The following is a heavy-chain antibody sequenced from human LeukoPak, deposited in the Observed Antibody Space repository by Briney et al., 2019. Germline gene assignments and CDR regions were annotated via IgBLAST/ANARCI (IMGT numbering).Heavy chain of an antibody. D-gene: IGHD2-2*01. Sequence: GSLRLSCAASGFTFSSYWMHWVRQAPGKGLVWVSRINSDGSSTSYADSVKGRFTISRDNAKNTLYLQMNSLRAEDTAVYYCARGIVVGRNWFDPWGQGTLVTVSS. CDR2: INSDGSST. CDR3: ARGIVVGRNWFDP. J-gene: IGHJ5*02. V-gene: IGHV3-74*01. CDR1: GFTFSSYW.